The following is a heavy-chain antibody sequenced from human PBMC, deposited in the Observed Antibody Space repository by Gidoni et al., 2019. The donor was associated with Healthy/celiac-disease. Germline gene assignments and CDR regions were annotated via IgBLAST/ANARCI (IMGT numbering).Heavy chain of an antibody. D-gene: IGHD3-3*01. J-gene: IGHJ5*02. CDR3: ARVRSGLRFLEWLFDP. CDR2: INHSGST. Sequence: QVPLQQWGAGMLKPSETMSHTCAVYGGSFSGYYWSWIRQPPGKGLELIGEINHSGSTNYNPSLKSRVTISVDTSKNQFSLKLSSVTAADTAVYYCARVRSGLRFLEWLFDPWGQGTLVTVSS. V-gene: IGHV4-34*01. CDR1: GGSFSGYY.